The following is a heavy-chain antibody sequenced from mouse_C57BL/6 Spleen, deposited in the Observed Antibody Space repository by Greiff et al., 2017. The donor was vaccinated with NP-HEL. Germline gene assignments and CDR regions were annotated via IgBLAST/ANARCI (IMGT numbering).Heavy chain of an antibody. J-gene: IGHJ3*01. D-gene: IGHD2-4*01. V-gene: IGHV1-5*01. CDR3: TRVYYDCEAWFAY. CDR1: GYTFTSYW. Sequence: EVQLQQSGTVLARPGASVKMSCKTSGYTFTSYWMHWVNQRPGQGLEWIGAIYPGNSDTSYNQKFKGKAKLTAVTSASTAYMELSSLTNEDSAVYDCTRVYYDCEAWFAYWGQGTLVTVSA. CDR2: IYPGNSDT.